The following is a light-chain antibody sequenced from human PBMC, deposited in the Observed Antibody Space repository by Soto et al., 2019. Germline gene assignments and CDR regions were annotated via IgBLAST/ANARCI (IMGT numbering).Light chain of an antibody. V-gene: IGLV2-8*01. Sequence: QSALAQPPSASGSPGQSVTISCAGTSNDVGGYNFVSWYQQHPGKAPKLMIFEVSKRPSGVPDRFSGSKSGNTASLTVSGLQAEDESDYYCSSYAGNNIVHVFGTGTKVTVL. J-gene: IGLJ1*01. CDR2: EVS. CDR1: SNDVGGYNF. CDR3: SSYAGNNIVHV.